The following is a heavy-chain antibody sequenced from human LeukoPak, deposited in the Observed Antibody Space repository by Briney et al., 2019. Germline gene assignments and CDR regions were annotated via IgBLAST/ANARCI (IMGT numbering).Heavy chain of an antibody. CDR3: ERPSKSGGYNYWYFDL. V-gene: IGHV4-39*01. CDR1: GGSISSSSYY. CDR2: LSYSGST. J-gene: IGHJ2*01. Sequence: SETLSLTCTVSGGSISSSSYYWGWIRQPPGKGLEWIGSLSYSGSTYYNPSLKSRVTLSVDTSNNQFSLKLNSVIAADTAVYYCERPSKSGGYNYWYFDLWGRGILVTVSS. D-gene: IGHD5-24*01.